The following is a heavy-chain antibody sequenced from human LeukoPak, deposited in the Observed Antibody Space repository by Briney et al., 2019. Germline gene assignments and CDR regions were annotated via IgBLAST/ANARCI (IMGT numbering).Heavy chain of an antibody. D-gene: IGHD5-18*01. CDR2: ISSSSSYV. V-gene: IGHV3-21*01. Sequence: NPGGSLRLSCAASGFTFSSYSMNWVRQAPGKGLEWVSSISSSSSYVYYADSVKGRFTISRDNAKNSLYLQMNSLRAEDTAVYYCARKDTAMVTTGNQYYYYYYMDVWGKGTTVTVSS. CDR3: ARKDTAMVTTGNQYYYYYYMDV. J-gene: IGHJ6*03. CDR1: GFTFSSYS.